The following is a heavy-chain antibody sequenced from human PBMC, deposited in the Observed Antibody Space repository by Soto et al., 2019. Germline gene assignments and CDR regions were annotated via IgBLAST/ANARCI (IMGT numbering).Heavy chain of an antibody. CDR1: GFTFSSYA. D-gene: IGHD2-15*01. J-gene: IGHJ6*03. CDR3: AKNPLGYCSGGSCQDPPYYYYYMDV. CDR2: IIGSGGST. Sequence: PGGSLRLSCAASGFTFSSYAMSWVRQAPGKGLEWVSAIIGSGGSTYYADSVKGRFTISRDNSKNTLYLQMNSLRAEDTAVYYCAKNPLGYCSGGSCQDPPYYYYYMDVWGKGTTVTVSS. V-gene: IGHV3-23*01.